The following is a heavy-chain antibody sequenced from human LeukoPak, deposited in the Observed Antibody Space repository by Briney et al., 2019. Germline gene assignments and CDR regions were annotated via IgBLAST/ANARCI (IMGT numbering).Heavy chain of an antibody. V-gene: IGHV3-23*01. CDR2: ISGSGDNT. J-gene: IGHJ5*02. Sequence: GGSLRLSCAASGITFSSYAMSWVRQAPGKGLEWVSGISGSGDNTYYADSVKGRFTISRDNSKNTLYLQMNSLRADDTAVYYCAKGGLVHRFDPWGQGTLVTVSS. CDR3: AKGGLVHRFDP. CDR1: GITFSSYA.